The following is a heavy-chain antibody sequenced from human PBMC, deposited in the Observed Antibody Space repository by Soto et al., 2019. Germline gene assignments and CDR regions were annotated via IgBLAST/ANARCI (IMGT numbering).Heavy chain of an antibody. CDR2: VFYDGVYK. CDR1: GFTFSSHS. Sequence: QVQLVESGGGVVQPGTSLSLSCAASGFTFSSHSMHWVRQAPGKGLEWVAIVFYDGVYKYYADPVKGRFTVSRDNFENTLYLQMNSLRAEDTAVYYCARDLSGTYSVDYWGQGTLVTVSS. D-gene: IGHD1-26*01. CDR3: ARDLSGTYSVDY. J-gene: IGHJ4*02. V-gene: IGHV3-30-3*01.